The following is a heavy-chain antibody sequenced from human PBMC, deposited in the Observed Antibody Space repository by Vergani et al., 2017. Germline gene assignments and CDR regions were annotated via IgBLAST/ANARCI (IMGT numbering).Heavy chain of an antibody. CDR2: INIGGRT. J-gene: IGHJ3*02. Sequence: QVQLVESGGGVVQPGRSLRLSCETSGLMFNNYGMHWVRQAPGKGLEWVSTINIGGRTSYADSVKGRLTLTRDDSKNTLHLQMNSLRPEDTAVYYCARGMTTETTDLDGFDIWGQGTMVSVSS. CDR3: ARGMTTETTDLDGFDI. CDR1: GLMFNNYG. D-gene: IGHD4-17*01. V-gene: IGHV3-NL1*01.